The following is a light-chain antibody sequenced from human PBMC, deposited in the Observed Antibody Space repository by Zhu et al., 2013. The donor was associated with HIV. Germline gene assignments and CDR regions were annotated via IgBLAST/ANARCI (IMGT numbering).Light chain of an antibody. CDR3: QQYGSSPPWT. CDR2: WAS. J-gene: IGKJ1*01. Sequence: DIVMTQSPDSLAVSLGERATINCKSSQNVIFSSNNKNYLAWYQQKPGQPPKLLIYWASTRESGVPDRFSGSGSGTDFTLTISRLEPEDFAVYYCQQYGSSPPWTFGQGTKVEIK. V-gene: IGKV4-1*01. CDR1: QNVIFSSNNKNY.